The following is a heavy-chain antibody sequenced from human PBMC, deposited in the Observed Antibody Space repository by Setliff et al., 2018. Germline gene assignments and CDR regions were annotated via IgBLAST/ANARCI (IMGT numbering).Heavy chain of an antibody. V-gene: IGHV4-4*07. J-gene: IGHJ5*02. CDR2: IYTSGST. CDR3: ARENSPFTYYNFWSGYNSWFDP. D-gene: IGHD3-3*01. CDR1: GGSISNYY. Sequence: SETLSLTCTVSGGSISNYYWSWIRQPAGKGLEWIGRIYTSGSTNYNPSLKSRVTISVDTSKNQFSLKLSSVTAADTAVYYCARENSPFTYYNFWSGYNSWFDPWGQGTLVTVSS.